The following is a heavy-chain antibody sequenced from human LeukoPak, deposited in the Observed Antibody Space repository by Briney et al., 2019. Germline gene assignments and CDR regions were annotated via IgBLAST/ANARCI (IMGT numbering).Heavy chain of an antibody. V-gene: IGHV3-64*01. CDR3: ARGGLLWFGELSGY. D-gene: IGHD3-10*01. CDR2: ISSNGGST. CDR1: GFTFSSYA. J-gene: IGHJ4*02. Sequence: GGSLRLSCAASGFTFSSYAMHWVRQAPGKGLVYVSVISSNGGSTYYANSVKGRFTISRDNSKNTLYLQMGSLRAEDMAVYYCARGGLLWFGELSGYWGQGTLVTVSS.